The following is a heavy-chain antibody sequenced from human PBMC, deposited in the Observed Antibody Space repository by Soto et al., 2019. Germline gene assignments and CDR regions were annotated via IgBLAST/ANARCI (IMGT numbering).Heavy chain of an antibody. CDR3: ARQPAMAVAENYYYGMDV. Sequence: GESLKISGKGSGYSFTSYWIGWVRQMPGKGLEWMGIIYPGGSDTRYSPSFQGQVTISADKSISTAYLQWSSLKASDTAMYYCARQPAMAVAENYYYGMDVWGQGTTVTVSS. V-gene: IGHV5-51*01. CDR1: GYSFTSYW. D-gene: IGHD6-19*01. J-gene: IGHJ6*02. CDR2: IYPGGSDT.